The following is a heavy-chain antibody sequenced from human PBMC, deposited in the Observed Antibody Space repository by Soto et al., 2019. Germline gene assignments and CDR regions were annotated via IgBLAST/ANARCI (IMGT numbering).Heavy chain of an antibody. CDR2: IYYSGST. CDR3: ARRFQNYDILTGYDAFDI. Sequence: PSEALSLTCTGTGGSISSYDWSWIRQPPGKGLEWIGDIYYSGSTNYNPSLKSRVTISVDTSKNQFSLKLSSVTAADTVVYYCARRFQNYDILTGYDAFDIWGQGTMVTVSS. D-gene: IGHD3-9*01. CDR1: GGSISSYD. V-gene: IGHV4-59*01. J-gene: IGHJ3*02.